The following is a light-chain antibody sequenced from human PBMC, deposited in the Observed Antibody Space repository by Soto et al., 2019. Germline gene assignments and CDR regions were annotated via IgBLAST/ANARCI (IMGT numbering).Light chain of an antibody. J-gene: IGLJ1*01. V-gene: IGLV1-44*01. CDR3: AAWDDSLMYFV. CDR2: SND. Sequence: QSVLTQPPSASGTPGQRVTISCSGSSSNIGSNAVSWYRQLPGTAPKLLIFSNDQRPSGVPDRFSGSKSGASAFLAISGLQSEDEADYFCAAWDDSLMYFVFGTGTKVTVL. CDR1: SSNIGSNA.